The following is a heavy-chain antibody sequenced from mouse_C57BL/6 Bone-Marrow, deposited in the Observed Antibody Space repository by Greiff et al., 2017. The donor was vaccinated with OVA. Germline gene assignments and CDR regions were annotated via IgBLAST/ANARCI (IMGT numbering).Heavy chain of an antibody. D-gene: IGHD1-1*01. CDR3: ARYYYYGSSYDYFDY. V-gene: IGHV1-31*01. J-gene: IGHJ2*01. CDR2: IYPYNGVS. CDR1: GYSFTGYY. Sequence: VQLQQSGPELVKPGASVKISCKASGYSFTGYYMHWVKQSHGHILDWIGYIYPYNGVSSYNQKFKGKATLTVDKSSSTAYMELRSLTSEDSAVYYCARYYYYGSSYDYFDYWGQGTTLTVSS.